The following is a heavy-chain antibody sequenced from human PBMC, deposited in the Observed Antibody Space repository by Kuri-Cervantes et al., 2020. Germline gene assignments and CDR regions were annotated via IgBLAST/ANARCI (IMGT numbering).Heavy chain of an antibody. Sequence: SETLSLTCAVYGGSFSGYYWSWIRQPPGKGLEWIGYIYYNGSTYYNPSLKSRVTISVDTSKNQFSLKLSSVTAADTAVYYCAGILCSGGSCYSSPAEYFQHWGQGTLVTVSS. CDR2: IYYNGST. CDR1: GGSFSGYY. V-gene: IGHV4-34*01. D-gene: IGHD2-15*01. CDR3: AGILCSGGSCYSSPAEYFQH. J-gene: IGHJ1*01.